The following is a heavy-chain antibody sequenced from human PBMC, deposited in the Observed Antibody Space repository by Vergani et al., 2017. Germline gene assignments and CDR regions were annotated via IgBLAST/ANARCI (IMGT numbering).Heavy chain of an antibody. J-gene: IGHJ4*02. Sequence: QVQLVESGGGVVQPGRSLRLSCAASGFTFSSYGMHWVRQAPGKGLEWVAVIWYDGSNKYYADSVKGRFTISRDNSKNTLYLQMNSLRAEDTAVYYCERDGGATSPPRRGDYWGQGTLVTVSS. CDR2: IWYDGSNK. CDR1: GFTFSSYG. D-gene: IGHD1-26*01. V-gene: IGHV3-33*01. CDR3: ERDGGATSPPRRGDY.